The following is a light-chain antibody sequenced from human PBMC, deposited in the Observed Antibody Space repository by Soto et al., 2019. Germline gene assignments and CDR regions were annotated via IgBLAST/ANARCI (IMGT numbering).Light chain of an antibody. CDR2: AAS. Sequence: DIPMTQSPSSLSASVGDRVTITCRASQSISSYLNWYQQKPGKAPNLLIYAASSLQSGVPSRFSGSGSGTDFTLTISSLQPEDFASYYCQQSYSTPTTFGGGTKVEIK. CDR3: QQSYSTPTT. J-gene: IGKJ4*01. CDR1: QSISSY. V-gene: IGKV1-39*01.